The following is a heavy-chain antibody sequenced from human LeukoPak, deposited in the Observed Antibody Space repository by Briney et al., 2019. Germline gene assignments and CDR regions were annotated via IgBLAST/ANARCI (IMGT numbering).Heavy chain of an antibody. V-gene: IGHV1-8*01. CDR3: ARALTLASGYSYGS. CDR2: MNPNSGNT. CDR1: GYTFTNYD. D-gene: IGHD5-18*01. Sequence: ASVKVSCKASGYTFTNYDINWVRQATGQGLEWMGWMNPNSGNTGYLQKFQGRVTMTMNTSISTAYMEPSSLRSEDTAVYYCARALTLASGYSYGSWGQGTLVTVSS. J-gene: IGHJ4*02.